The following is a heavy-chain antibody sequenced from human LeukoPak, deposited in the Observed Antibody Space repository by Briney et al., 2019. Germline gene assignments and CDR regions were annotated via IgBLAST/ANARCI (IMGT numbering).Heavy chain of an antibody. D-gene: IGHD3-10*01. J-gene: IGHJ5*02. CDR3: ASYGSGSYRFDP. CDR2: IHHSGST. Sequence: SEALSLTCTVSGGSINSGDYYWNWIRQHPGKGLEWIGYIHHSGSTYYNPSLKSRVIISVDTSKNQFSLKLNSVTAADTAVYYCASYGSGSYRFDPWGQGTLVTVSS. V-gene: IGHV4-31*03. CDR1: GGSINSGDYY.